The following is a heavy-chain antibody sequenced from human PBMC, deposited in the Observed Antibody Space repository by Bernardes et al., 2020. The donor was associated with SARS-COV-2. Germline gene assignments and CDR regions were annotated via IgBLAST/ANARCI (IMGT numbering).Heavy chain of an antibody. CDR2: IRNKNSNYTT. Sequence: GGSLRLSCAASGFTFSDHYLDWVRQAPGKGLEWVGRIRNKNSNYTTKYAASVEGRFIISRDDSRKSLYLRMNSLKTEDTAVYYCAREIPKYRDSSGYAHYYYAMDVWGQGTTVTVSS. CDR3: AREIPKYRDSSGYAHYYYAMDV. V-gene: IGHV3-72*01. CDR1: GFTFSDHY. D-gene: IGHD3-22*01. J-gene: IGHJ6*02.